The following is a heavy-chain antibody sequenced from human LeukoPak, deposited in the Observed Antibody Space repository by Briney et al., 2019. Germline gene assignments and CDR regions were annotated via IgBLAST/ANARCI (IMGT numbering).Heavy chain of an antibody. J-gene: IGHJ4*02. CDR1: GGSISSYY. V-gene: IGHV4-59*08. Sequence: SETLSLTCTVSGGSISSYYWSWMRQPPGKGLEWIGYIYYSGSTNYNPSLKSRVTISVDTSKNQFSLKLSSVTAADTAVYYCARHKAPDYGDYLWDYWGQGTLVTVSS. CDR3: ARHKAPDYGDYLWDY. CDR2: IYYSGST. D-gene: IGHD4-17*01.